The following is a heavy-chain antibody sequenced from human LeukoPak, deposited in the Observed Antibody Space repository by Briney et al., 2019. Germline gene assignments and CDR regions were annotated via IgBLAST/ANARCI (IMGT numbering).Heavy chain of an antibody. D-gene: IGHD6-13*01. J-gene: IGHJ5*02. V-gene: IGHV3-53*01. Sequence: GGSLRLSCAVSGLTVSSNYMSWVCQAPGKGLEWVSVIYAGGSTSYADSVKGRFTISRDNSKSTLYLQMNNLRAEDTAVYYCARDGRGVAAAGSPLVFDHWGQGTLVTVSS. CDR3: ARDGRGVAAAGSPLVFDH. CDR1: GLTVSSNY. CDR2: IYAGGST.